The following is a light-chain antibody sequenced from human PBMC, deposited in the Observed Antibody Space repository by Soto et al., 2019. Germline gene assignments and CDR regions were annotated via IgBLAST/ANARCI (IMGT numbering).Light chain of an antibody. J-gene: IGLJ1*01. V-gene: IGLV2-14*01. Sequence: QSVLTQPASVSGSPGQSIAISCTGTSSDVGYYNYVSWYQQHPGKAPNVMIYDVNNRPSGVPDRFSGSKSGNTASLTISGLQAVDETDSYCSSNTSSSTYVFGTGTKVPVL. CDR3: SSNTSSSTYV. CDR2: DVN. CDR1: SSDVGYYNY.